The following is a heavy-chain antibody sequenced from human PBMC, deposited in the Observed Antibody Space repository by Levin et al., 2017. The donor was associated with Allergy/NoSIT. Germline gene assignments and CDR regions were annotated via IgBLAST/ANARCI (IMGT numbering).Heavy chain of an antibody. D-gene: IGHD5-18*01. CDR1: GGSISSGDYY. V-gene: IGHV4-30-4*01. J-gene: IGHJ4*02. CDR2: IYYSGST. CDR3: ARYVDTAMGTAGYFDY. Sequence: SETLSLTCTVSGGSISSGDYYWSWIRQPPGKGLEWIGYIYYSGSTYYNPSLKSRVTISVDTSKNQFSLKLSSVTAADTAVYYCARYVDTAMGTAGYFDYWGQGTLVTVSS.